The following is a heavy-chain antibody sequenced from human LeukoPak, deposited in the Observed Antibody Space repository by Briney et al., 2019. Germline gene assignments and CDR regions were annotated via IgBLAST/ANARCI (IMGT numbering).Heavy chain of an antibody. J-gene: IGHJ3*02. Sequence: GGSLRLSCAASGFTFTTYAIHWLRQAPGKGPEWVARISYDGSDQCYADPVKGRFTISRDNSKNTLYLQMNSLRAEDTAVYYCARALPYSSSGGGYAFDIWGQGTMVTASS. CDR3: ARALPYSSSGGGYAFDI. D-gene: IGHD6-13*01. CDR1: GFTFTTYA. CDR2: ISYDGSDQ. V-gene: IGHV3-30*01.